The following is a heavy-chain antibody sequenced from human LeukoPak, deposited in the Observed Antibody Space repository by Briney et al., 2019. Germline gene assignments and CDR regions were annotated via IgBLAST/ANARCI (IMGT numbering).Heavy chain of an antibody. CDR1: GFTVSSNY. J-gene: IGHJ3*02. V-gene: IGHV3-66*01. CDR3: ASGTVTPREAYAFDI. Sequence: GGSLRLSCAASGFTVSSNYMSWVRQAPGKGLEWVSVIYSGGSTYYADSVEGRFTISRDNSKNTLYLQMNSLRAEDTAVYYCASGTVTPREAYAFDIWGQGTMVTVSS. D-gene: IGHD4-17*01. CDR2: IYSGGST.